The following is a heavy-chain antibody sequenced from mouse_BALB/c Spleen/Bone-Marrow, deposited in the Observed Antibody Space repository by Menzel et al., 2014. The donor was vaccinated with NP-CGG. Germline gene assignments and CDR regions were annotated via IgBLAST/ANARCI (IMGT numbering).Heavy chain of an antibody. CDR2: INNNGGDT. CDR1: GFTFSSYG. V-gene: IGHV5-6-3*01. J-gene: IGHJ3*01. Sequence: EVKVVESGGGLVQPGGSLKLSCAASGFTFSSYGMSWVRQTPDKRLEMIATINNNGGDTYYPDSVKGRFTISRDNARNTLYLQMSILKSEDTAMYYCARGYDYSSWFAYWGQGTLVTVSP. D-gene: IGHD2-4*01. CDR3: ARGYDYSSWFAY.